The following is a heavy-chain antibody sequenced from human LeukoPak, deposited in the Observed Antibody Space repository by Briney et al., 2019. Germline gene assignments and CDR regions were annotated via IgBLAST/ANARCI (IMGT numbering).Heavy chain of an antibody. D-gene: IGHD3-10*01. CDR3: ARDPVRGIPDYLDL. J-gene: IGHJ4*02. V-gene: IGHV3-30*04. CDR2: IAYNGNPT. CDR1: GFDFNDYA. Sequence: PGSSLRLSCAASGFDFNDYATHWGCQAPGKGLEWVAVIAYNGNPTIYTDCVKGRFTISRDNSKNTLFLQMDSLTTEDTAVYYCARDPVRGIPDYLDLWGQGTLVTVSS.